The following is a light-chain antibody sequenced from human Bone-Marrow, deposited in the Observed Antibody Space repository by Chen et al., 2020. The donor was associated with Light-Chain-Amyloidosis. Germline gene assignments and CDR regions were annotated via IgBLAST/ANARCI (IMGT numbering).Light chain of an antibody. CDR3: QSYQGSSQGV. V-gene: IGLV6-57*01. CDR2: EDD. CDR1: SGSIATNY. Sequence: NFMLTQPHSVSESPGKTVIISCTRSSGSIATNYVQWYQHRPGSSPTTVIYEDDQRPSGVPDRFSGSLDRSSNSASLTISGLKTEDEADYYCQSYQGSSQGVFGGGTKLTVL. J-gene: IGLJ3*02.